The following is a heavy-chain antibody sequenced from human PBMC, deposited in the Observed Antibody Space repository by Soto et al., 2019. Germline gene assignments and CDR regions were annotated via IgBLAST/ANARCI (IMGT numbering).Heavy chain of an antibody. CDR2: IKSKIDGGTT. CDR3: TTGRYSSSLYFDS. J-gene: IGHJ4*02. CDR1: GITFSNAW. V-gene: IGHV3-15*01. Sequence: EVQLVESGGGLVKPGGSLRVSCAASGITFSNAWMTWVRQAPGKGLEWVGRIKSKIDGGTTDYGGPVKGRFTISSYDSKNTLYLQMNSLKTEDTAVYYCTTGRYSSSLYFDSWGQGTLVTVSS. D-gene: IGHD6-6*01.